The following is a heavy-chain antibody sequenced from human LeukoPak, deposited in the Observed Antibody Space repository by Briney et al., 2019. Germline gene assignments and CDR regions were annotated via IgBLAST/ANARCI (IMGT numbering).Heavy chain of an antibody. D-gene: IGHD6-13*01. J-gene: IGHJ3*02. CDR3: APTGGIAAAAAFDI. Sequence: ASVKVSCKASGYTFTGYYMHWVRQAPGQGLEWMGWINPNSGGTNYAQKFQGRVTMTRDTSISTAYMELSRLRSDDTAVYYCAPTGGIAAAAAFDIWGQGTMVTVSS. CDR2: INPNSGGT. V-gene: IGHV1-2*02. CDR1: GYTFTGYY.